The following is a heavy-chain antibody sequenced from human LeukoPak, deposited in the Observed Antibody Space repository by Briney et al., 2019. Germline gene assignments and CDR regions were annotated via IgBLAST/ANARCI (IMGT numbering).Heavy chain of an antibody. D-gene: IGHD3-10*02. V-gene: IGHV3-7*01. CDR1: DFSFITYA. J-gene: IGHJ6*04. CDR2: IKQDGSEK. Sequence: GGSLRLSCAASDFSFITYAMSWVRQAPGKGLEWVANIKQDGSEKYYVDSVKGRFTISRDNAKNSLYLQMNSLRAEDTAVYYCAELGITMIGGVWGKGTTVTISS. CDR3: AELGITMIGGV.